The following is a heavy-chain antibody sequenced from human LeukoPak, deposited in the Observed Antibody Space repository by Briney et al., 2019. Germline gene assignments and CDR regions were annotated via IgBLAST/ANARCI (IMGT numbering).Heavy chain of an antibody. CDR3: ARGNIVVVPAADNWFDP. J-gene: IGHJ5*02. D-gene: IGHD2-2*01. CDR2: IYSGGST. V-gene: IGHV3-66*02. Sequence: PGGSLRLSGAASGFTVSSNYMSWVRQAPGKGLEWVSVIYSGGSTYYADSVKGRFTISRDNSKNTLYLQMNSLRAEDTAVYYCARGNIVVVPAADNWFDPWGQGTLVTVSS. CDR1: GFTVSSNY.